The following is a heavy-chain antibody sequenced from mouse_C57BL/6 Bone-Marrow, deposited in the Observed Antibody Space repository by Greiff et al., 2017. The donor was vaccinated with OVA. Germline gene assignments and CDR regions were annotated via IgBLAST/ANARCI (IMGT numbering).Heavy chain of an antibody. CDR1: GYTFTSYW. V-gene: IGHV1-50*01. J-gene: IGHJ4*01. CDR3: ARAVASMDY. Sequence: QVQLQQPGAELVKPGASVKLSCKASGYTFTSYWMQWVKQRPGQGLEWIGEIDPSDSYTNYNQKFKGKATLTVDTSSSTAYMQLSSLTSEDSAVYYCARAVASMDYWGQGTSVTVSS. CDR2: IDPSDSYT.